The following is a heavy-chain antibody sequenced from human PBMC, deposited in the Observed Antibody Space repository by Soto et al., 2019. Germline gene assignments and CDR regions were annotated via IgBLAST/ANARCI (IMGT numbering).Heavy chain of an antibody. CDR1: GFTFSSYG. Sequence: GGSLRLSCAAPGFTFSSYGMHWVRQAPGKGLEWVAVISYGGSNKYYADSVKGRFTISRDNSKNTLYLQMNSLRAEDTAVYYCAKDLEAYYYYGMDVWGQGTTVTVSS. CDR2: ISYGGSNK. CDR3: AKDLEAYYYYGMDV. J-gene: IGHJ6*02. V-gene: IGHV3-30*18.